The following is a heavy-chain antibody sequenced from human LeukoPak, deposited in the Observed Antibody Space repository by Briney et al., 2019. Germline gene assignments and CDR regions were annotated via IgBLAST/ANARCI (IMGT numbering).Heavy chain of an antibody. D-gene: IGHD6-13*01. V-gene: IGHV4-4*07. CDR1: GGSISSYY. CDR2: ISSSGST. Sequence: SETLSLTCTVSGGSISSYYWSWIRQPAGKGLEWIGRISSSGSTNYNPSLKSRVTISVDTSKNQFSLKLSSVTAADTAVYYCARGGGSSWYVGYYYYYMDVWGKGTTVTVSS. J-gene: IGHJ6*03. CDR3: ARGGGSSWYVGYYYYYMDV.